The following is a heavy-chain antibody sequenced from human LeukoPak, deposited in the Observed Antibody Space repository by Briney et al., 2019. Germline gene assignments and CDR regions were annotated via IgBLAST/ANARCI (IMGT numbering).Heavy chain of an antibody. V-gene: IGHV1-69*13. D-gene: IGHD3-22*01. Sequence: SVKVSCKASGYTFTSYGISWVRQAPGQGLEWMGGIIPIFGTANYAQKFQGRVTITADESTSTAYMELSSLRSEDTAVYYCARGSYYDSSGYYSGFDYWGQGTLVTVSS. CDR1: GYTFTSYG. CDR2: IIPIFGTA. CDR3: ARGSYYDSSGYYSGFDY. J-gene: IGHJ4*02.